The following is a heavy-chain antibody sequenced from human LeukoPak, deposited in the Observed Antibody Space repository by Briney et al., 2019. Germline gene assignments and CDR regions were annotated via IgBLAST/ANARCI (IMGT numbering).Heavy chain of an antibody. CDR2: ISYDGSNK. CDR1: GLTFSSYA. CDR3: AKDPYYGILPWGAFDI. D-gene: IGHD3-9*01. Sequence: PGGSLRLSCAASGLTFSSYAMSWVRQAPGKGLEWVAVISYDGSNKYYADSVKGRFTISRDNSKNTLYLQMNSLRAEDTAVYYCAKDPYYGILPWGAFDIWGQGKMVTVSS. J-gene: IGHJ3*02. V-gene: IGHV3-30*18.